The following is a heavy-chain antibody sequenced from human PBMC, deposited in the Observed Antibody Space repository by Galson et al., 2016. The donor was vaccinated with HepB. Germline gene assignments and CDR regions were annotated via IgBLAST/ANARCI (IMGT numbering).Heavy chain of an antibody. V-gene: IGHV3-23*01. J-gene: IGHJ6*04. CDR1: GFTFRNYG. D-gene: IGHD2-2*01. CDR2: IIRSGDST. Sequence: SLRLSCAASGFTFRNYGMTWVRQAPGKGLEVVSSIIRSGDSTDYADSVKGRFTISRDNSKNTLSLQMNSLTADHTAIYYCVQGSTAPAVWGKGTTVTVSS. CDR3: VQGSTAPAV.